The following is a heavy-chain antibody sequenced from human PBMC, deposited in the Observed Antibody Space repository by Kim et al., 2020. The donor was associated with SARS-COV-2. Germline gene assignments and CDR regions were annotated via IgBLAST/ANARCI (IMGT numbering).Heavy chain of an antibody. D-gene: IGHD6-13*01. CDR3: AKESAHRSSWKFDY. Sequence: ADPVEGRFTIARANAKNTLYLQMSSLRAEDTAVYYCAKESAHRSSWKFDYWGQGTLVTVSS. V-gene: IGHV3-23*01. J-gene: IGHJ4*02.